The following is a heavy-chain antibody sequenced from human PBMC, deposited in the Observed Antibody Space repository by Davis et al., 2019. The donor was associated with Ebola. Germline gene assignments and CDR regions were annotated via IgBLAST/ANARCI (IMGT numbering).Heavy chain of an antibody. CDR1: GFTFSSYW. CDR3: ARVNSGSYDGYYYYYYGMDV. Sequence: HTSGSLRLSCAASGFTFSSYWMHWARHAPGTALVWVSRINIDGSSTSYADSVKGRFTISRDNAKNTLYLQMNSLRAEDTAVYYCARVNSGSYDGYYYYYYGMDVWGQGTTVTVSS. D-gene: IGHD1-26*01. J-gene: IGHJ6*02. CDR2: INIDGSST. V-gene: IGHV3-74*01.